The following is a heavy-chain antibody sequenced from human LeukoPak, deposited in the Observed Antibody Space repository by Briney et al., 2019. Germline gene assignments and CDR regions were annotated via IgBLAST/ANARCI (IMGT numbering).Heavy chain of an antibody. CDR3: GRGYYYDRIGYYLDY. CDR1: GFTFRNYW. V-gene: IGHV3-7*01. Sequence: PGGSLRLSCAASGFTFRNYWMSWVRQAPGKGLEWVANIKQDGSEKYYVDSVKGRFTISRDNAENSLYLQMNSLRAEDTAVYYCGRGYYYDRIGYYLDYWGQGTLVTVSS. D-gene: IGHD3-22*01. CDR2: IKQDGSEK. J-gene: IGHJ4*02.